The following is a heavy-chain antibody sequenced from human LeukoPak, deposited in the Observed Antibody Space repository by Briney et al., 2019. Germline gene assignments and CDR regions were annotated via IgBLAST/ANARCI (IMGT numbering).Heavy chain of an antibody. CDR2: INPSGGST. CDR3: ARDHDYVWGSYHYTGY. J-gene: IGHJ4*02. Sequence: ASVKVSCKASGYTFTSYYMHWVRQAPGQGLEWMGIINPSGGSTTYAQKFQGRVTMTRDTSTSTVYMELSSLRSEDTAVYYCARDHDYVWGSYHYTGYWGQGTLVTVSS. CDR1: GYTFTSYY. V-gene: IGHV1-46*01. D-gene: IGHD3-16*02.